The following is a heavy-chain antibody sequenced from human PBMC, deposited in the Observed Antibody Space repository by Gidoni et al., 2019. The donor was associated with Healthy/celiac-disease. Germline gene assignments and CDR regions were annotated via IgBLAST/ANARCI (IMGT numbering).Heavy chain of an antibody. CDR3: TRAYDFWSGYRYYFDY. Sequence: EVQLVEPGGALVKLGPSLSLSCTASGSTFVDYAMSWFRQAPGQGLEWVGFSRSKAYGGTREYAASVKGRFTSSRDDSRSIAYLQMNSLKAEDTAVYYCTRAYDFWSGYRYYFDYWGQGTLVTVSS. D-gene: IGHD3-3*01. CDR1: GSTFVDYA. CDR2: SRSKAYGGTR. V-gene: IGHV3-49*05. J-gene: IGHJ4*02.